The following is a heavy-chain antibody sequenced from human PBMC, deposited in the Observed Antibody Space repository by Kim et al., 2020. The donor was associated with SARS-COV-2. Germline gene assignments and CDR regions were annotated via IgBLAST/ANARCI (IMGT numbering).Heavy chain of an antibody. J-gene: IGHJ4*02. V-gene: IGHV1-69*13. Sequence: SVKVSCKASGGTFSSYAISWVRQAPGQGLEWMGGIIPIFGTANYAQKFQGRVTITADESTSTAYMELSSLRSEDTAVYYCARVDIVATPTAYYFDYWGQGTLVTVSS. CDR3: ARVDIVATPTAYYFDY. CDR2: IIPIFGTA. CDR1: GGTFSSYA. D-gene: IGHD5-12*01.